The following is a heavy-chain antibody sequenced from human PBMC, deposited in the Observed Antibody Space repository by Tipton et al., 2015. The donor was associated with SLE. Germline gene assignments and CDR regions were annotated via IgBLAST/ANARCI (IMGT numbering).Heavy chain of an antibody. CDR1: GFTFSSYA. V-gene: IGHV3-23*01. Sequence: SLRLSCAASGFTFSSYAMSWVRQAPGKGLEWVSAISGSGGSTYYADSVKGRFTISRDNSKNTLYLQMNSLRAEDTAVYYCARDRWSSGRFDYWGQGTLVTVSS. D-gene: IGHD6-19*01. CDR2: ISGSGGST. J-gene: IGHJ4*02. CDR3: ARDRWSSGRFDY.